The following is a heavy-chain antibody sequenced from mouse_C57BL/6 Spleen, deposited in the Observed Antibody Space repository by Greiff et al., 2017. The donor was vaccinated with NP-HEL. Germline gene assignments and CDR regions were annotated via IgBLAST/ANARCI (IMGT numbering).Heavy chain of an antibody. D-gene: IGHD4-1*01. V-gene: IGHV14-4*01. J-gene: IGHJ2*01. CDR1: RFPIPSAP. CDR3: TTLTGTDY. CDR2: IDPENGDT. Sequence: DVQLQQSGAELVRPGASVKLSCPCSRFPIPSAPLPFFTPRPSQFLSCLVFIDPENGDTEYASKFQGKATITADTSSNTAYLLLSSLTSEDTAVYYCTTLTGTDYWGQGTTLTVSS.